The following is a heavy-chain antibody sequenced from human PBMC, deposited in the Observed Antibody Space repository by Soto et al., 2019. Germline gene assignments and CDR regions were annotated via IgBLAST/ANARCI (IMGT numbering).Heavy chain of an antibody. J-gene: IGHJ6*02. V-gene: IGHV3-23*01. Sequence: HPGGSLRLSCAASGFTFSSYAMSWVRRAPGKGLEWVSAISATGGSTYYADSVKGRFTISRDNSKNTLSLQMNSLRAEDTAVYYCAKDSTVTTFPWDYYYYYGMDVWGQGTTVTVSS. CDR2: ISATGGST. CDR3: AKDSTVTTFPWDYYYYYGMDV. CDR1: GFTFSSYA. D-gene: IGHD4-17*01.